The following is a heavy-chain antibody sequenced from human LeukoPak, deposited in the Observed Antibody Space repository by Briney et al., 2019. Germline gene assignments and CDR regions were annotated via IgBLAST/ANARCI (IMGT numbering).Heavy chain of an antibody. J-gene: IGHJ4*02. Sequence: PSETLSLTCTVSSGSISTSNYYWGWVRQPPGKALEWIGNIFYSGSTYYSPSLKSRVTISVDTSKNQFSLKLSSVTAADTAVYYCARRNGSGDMGYWGQGTLVTVSS. CDR3: ARRNGSGDMGY. CDR1: SGSISTSNYY. V-gene: IGHV4-39*07. D-gene: IGHD3-10*01. CDR2: IFYSGST.